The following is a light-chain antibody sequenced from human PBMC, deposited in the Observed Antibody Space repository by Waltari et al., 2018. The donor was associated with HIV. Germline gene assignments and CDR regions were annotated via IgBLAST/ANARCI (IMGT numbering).Light chain of an antibody. CDR3: LQDYRFAYT. CDR1: QGIGND. CDR2: STS. Sequence: AIQMTQSPSSLSASVRDSVTISCRARQGIGNDLSWYQQIPGKAPKLLIYSTSTVESGVSSRFSGGGSDTDFTLTISSLQPEDFATYYCLQDYRFAYTFGQGTKLEIK. V-gene: IGKV1-6*01. J-gene: IGKJ2*01.